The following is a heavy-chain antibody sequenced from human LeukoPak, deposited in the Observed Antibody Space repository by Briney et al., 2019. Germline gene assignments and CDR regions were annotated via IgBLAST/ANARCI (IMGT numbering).Heavy chain of an antibody. CDR3: ARSSNPYGSGP. D-gene: IGHD3-10*01. Sequence: GASVKVSCKASGYTFTSYYMHWVRQAPGQGLEWMGIINPSGGSTSYAQKSQGRVTMTRDTSTSTVYMELSSLRSEDTAVYYCARSSNPYGSGPWGQGTLVTASS. CDR2: INPSGGST. V-gene: IGHV1-46*01. CDR1: GYTFTSYY. J-gene: IGHJ4*02.